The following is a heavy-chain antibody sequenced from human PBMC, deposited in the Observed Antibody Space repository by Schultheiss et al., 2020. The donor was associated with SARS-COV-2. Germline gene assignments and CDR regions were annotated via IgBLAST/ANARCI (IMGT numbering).Heavy chain of an antibody. Sequence: GGSLRLSCKGSGYSFTSYWIGWVRQMPGKGLEWMGIIYPGDSETRYSPSFQGQVTISADKSISTAYLQWSSLKASDTAMYYCARRRSLEWLLYAFDPWGQGTLVTVSS. CDR2: IYPGDSET. V-gene: IGHV5-51*01. CDR1: GYSFTSYW. J-gene: IGHJ5*02. D-gene: IGHD3-3*01. CDR3: ARRRSLEWLLYAFDP.